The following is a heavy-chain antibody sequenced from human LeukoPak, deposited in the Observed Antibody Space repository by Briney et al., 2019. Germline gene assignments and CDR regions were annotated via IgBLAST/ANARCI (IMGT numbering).Heavy chain of an antibody. Sequence: ASVKVSCKASGYTFTSYDINRVRQATGQGLEWMGWTNPNSGNTGYAQKFQGRVTMTRNTSISTAYMELSSLRSEDTAVYYCARVKVVVAATRRLLVPRWFDPWGQGTLVTVSS. D-gene: IGHD2-15*01. CDR3: ARVKVVVAATRRLLVPRWFDP. CDR1: GYTFTSYD. V-gene: IGHV1-8*01. CDR2: TNPNSGNT. J-gene: IGHJ5*02.